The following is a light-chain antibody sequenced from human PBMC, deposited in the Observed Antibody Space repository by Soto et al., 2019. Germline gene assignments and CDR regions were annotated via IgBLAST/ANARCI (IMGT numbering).Light chain of an antibody. V-gene: IGKV1-33*01. Sequence: DIQMTQSPSSLSASVGDRVTITCRASQSISSYLNWYQQKPGKAPKVLIYDASNLKPGVPPRFSGSRSGTDFTFTISSLQPEDIATYYCQQYGNLPFTFGGGTKVEIK. CDR2: DAS. CDR3: QQYGNLPFT. CDR1: QSISSY. J-gene: IGKJ4*01.